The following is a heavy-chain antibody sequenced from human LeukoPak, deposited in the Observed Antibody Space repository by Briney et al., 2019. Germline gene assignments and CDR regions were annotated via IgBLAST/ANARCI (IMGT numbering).Heavy chain of an antibody. Sequence: GGSLRLSCAASGFTFSNYGMHWVRQAPGKGLEWVAVISYDGNTEYYADAVKGRFTISRDNSKNTLYLQMNSLRADDTAVYYCAKEISSGYQDYWGQGTPVTVSS. J-gene: IGHJ4*02. CDR3: AKEISSGYQDY. CDR1: GFTFSNYG. D-gene: IGHD3-22*01. V-gene: IGHV3-30*18. CDR2: ISYDGNTE.